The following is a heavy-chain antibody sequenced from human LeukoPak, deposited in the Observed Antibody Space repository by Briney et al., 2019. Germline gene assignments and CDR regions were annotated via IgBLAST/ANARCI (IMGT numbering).Heavy chain of an antibody. CDR1: GYTFTGYY. Sequence: ASVKVSCKASGYTFTGYYMHWVRQAPGQGLEWMGWINPNSGGTNYAQKFQGRVTMTRDTSISTAYMELSRLRSDDTAVYYCARDSSSSDVTNWFDPWGQGTLVTVSS. CDR3: ARDSSSSDVTNWFDP. CDR2: INPNSGGT. V-gene: IGHV1-2*02. J-gene: IGHJ5*02. D-gene: IGHD6-6*01.